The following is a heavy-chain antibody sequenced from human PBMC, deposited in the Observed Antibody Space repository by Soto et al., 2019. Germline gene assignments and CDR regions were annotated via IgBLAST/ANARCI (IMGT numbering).Heavy chain of an antibody. CDR3: ARKDGSGLKWFDT. Sequence: PXETLSVPRSVACVSIASVGYYWSWIRRHPGKGLEWIGYIYHSGSTYYNPSLKSRLRISVDTSKNHFSLKLSSVTAADTAVYYCARKDGSGLKWFDTWGQGTLVTVSS. V-gene: IGHV4-31*02. D-gene: IGHD3-10*01. J-gene: IGHJ5*02. CDR1: CVSIASVGYY. CDR2: IYHSGST.